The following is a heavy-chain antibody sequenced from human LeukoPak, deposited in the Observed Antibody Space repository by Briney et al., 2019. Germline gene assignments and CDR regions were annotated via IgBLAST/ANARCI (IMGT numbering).Heavy chain of an antibody. CDR2: FDPEDGET. Sequence: GAPVKASCKVSGYTLTELSMHWVRQAPGKGLEWMGGFDPEDGETIYAQKFQGRVTMTEDTSTDTAYMELSSLRSEDTAVYYCATSGATASHYYFDYWGQGTLVTVSS. J-gene: IGHJ4*02. V-gene: IGHV1-24*01. CDR1: GYTLTELS. CDR3: ATSGATASHYYFDY. D-gene: IGHD3-10*01.